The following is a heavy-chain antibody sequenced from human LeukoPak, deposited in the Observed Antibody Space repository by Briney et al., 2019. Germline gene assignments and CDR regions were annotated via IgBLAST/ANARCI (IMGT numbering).Heavy chain of an antibody. V-gene: IGHV4-59*08. CDR1: GGSISSYY. CDR3: ARQTAGHDYYDSSGYYFDY. CDR2: IYYSGST. Sequence: ETLSLTCTVSGGSISSYYWSWIRQPPGKGLEWIGYIYYSGSTNYNPSLKSRVTISVDTSKNQFSLKLSSVTAADTAVYYRARQTAGHDYYDSSGYYFDYWGQGTLVTVSS. J-gene: IGHJ4*02. D-gene: IGHD3-22*01.